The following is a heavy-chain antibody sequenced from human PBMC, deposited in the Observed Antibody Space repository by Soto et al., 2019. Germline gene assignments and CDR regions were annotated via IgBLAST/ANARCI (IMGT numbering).Heavy chain of an antibody. V-gene: IGHV4-61*01. CDR3: ARLDSSGYYWFLDS. Sequence: PSETLSLTCTVSVGSVSSGSYYWSWIRQPPGKGLEWIGYIYYSGSTNYNPSLKSRVTISMDTSENQFSLKLSSVTAADTAVYYCARLDSSGYYWFLDSWGQGILVTVSS. CDR1: VGSVSSGSYY. J-gene: IGHJ4*02. D-gene: IGHD3-22*01. CDR2: IYYSGST.